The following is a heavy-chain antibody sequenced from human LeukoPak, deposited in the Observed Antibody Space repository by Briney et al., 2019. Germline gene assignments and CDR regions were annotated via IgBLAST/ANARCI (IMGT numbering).Heavy chain of an antibody. CDR3: AGGYSSAYYYYMDV. J-gene: IGHJ6*03. D-gene: IGHD5-18*01. CDR2: IYYSGST. V-gene: IGHV4-39*07. CDR1: GGSISSSSYY. Sequence: PSETLSLTCTVSGGSISSSSYYWGWIRQPPGKGLEWLGSIYYSGSTYYNPSLKSRVTISVDTSKNQFSLKLSSVTAADTAVYYCAGGYSSAYYYYMDVWGKGTTVTVSS.